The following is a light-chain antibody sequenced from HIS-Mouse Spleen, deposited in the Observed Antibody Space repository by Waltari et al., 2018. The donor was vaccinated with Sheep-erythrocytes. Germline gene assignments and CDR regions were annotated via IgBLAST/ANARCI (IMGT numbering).Light chain of an antibody. CDR3: CSYAGSSTPWV. J-gene: IGLJ3*02. CDR2: EGS. Sequence: QSALTQPASVSGSPGQSITISCPGTSSDCGSYTLFSWYQQHPGKAPKPMIYEGSKRPSGVSNRFSGSKSGNTASLTISGLQAEDEADYYCCSYAGSSTPWVFGGGTKLTVL. V-gene: IGLV2-23*01. CDR1: SSDCGSYTL.